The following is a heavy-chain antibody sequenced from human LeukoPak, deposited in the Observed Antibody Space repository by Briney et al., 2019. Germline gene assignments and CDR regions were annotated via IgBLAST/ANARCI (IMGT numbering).Heavy chain of an antibody. CDR3: AKDLGYVCSGGSCYQADY. V-gene: IGHV3-30*18. CDR2: ISYDGSNK. D-gene: IGHD2-15*01. Sequence: GGSLRLSCAASGFTFSSYGMHWVRQAPGKGLEWVAVISYDGSNKYYADSVKGRFTISRDNSKNTLYPQMNSLRAEDTAVYYCAKDLGYVCSGGSCYQADYWGQGTLVTVSS. CDR1: GFTFSSYG. J-gene: IGHJ4*02.